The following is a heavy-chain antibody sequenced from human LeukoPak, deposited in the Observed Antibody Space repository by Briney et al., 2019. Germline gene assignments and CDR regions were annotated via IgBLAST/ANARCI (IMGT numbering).Heavy chain of an antibody. V-gene: IGHV3-66*02. CDR2: IYSGGST. D-gene: IGHD3-22*01. CDR1: GFTVSSNY. Sequence: GGSLRLSCAASGFTVSSNYMSWVRQAPGEGLEWVSVIYSGGSTYYADSVKGRFTTSRDNSKNTLYLQMNSLRVEDTSVYYCARAESSGYYYAAYWGQGTLVTVSS. CDR3: ARAESSGYYYAAY. J-gene: IGHJ4*02.